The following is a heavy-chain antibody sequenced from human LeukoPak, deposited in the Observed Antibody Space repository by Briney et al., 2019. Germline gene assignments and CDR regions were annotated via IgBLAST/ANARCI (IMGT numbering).Heavy chain of an antibody. CDR3: ARWGSTSCYDY. CDR2: ISTNGDST. CDR1: GFTFRTYA. D-gene: IGHD2-2*01. J-gene: IGHJ4*02. V-gene: IGHV3-64*02. Sequence: GGSLRLSWAASGFTFRTYARQWVRQAPGKGLEYVSAISTNGDSTYYADSVKGRFTISRDNSKNTLFLQMGSLRADDMAVYYCARWGSTSCYDYWGQGTLVTVSS.